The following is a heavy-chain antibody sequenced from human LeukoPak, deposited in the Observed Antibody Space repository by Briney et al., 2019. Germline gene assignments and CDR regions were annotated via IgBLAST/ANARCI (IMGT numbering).Heavy chain of an antibody. CDR1: GGSISSGGYY. J-gene: IGHJ4*02. CDR3: ARAGYFDWAGRDYFDY. Sequence: SQTLSLTRTVSGGSISSGGYYWSWIRQHPGKGLEWIGYIYYSGSTYYNPSLKSRVTISVDTSKNQFSLKLSSVTAADTAVYYCARAGYFDWAGRDYFDYWGQGTLVTVSS. CDR2: IYYSGST. V-gene: IGHV4-31*03. D-gene: IGHD3-9*01.